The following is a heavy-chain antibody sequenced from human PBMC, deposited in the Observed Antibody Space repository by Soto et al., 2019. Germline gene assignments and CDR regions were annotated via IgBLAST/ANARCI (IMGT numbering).Heavy chain of an antibody. CDR3: ARGYDFWSRYYKGRLYYDGMDV. V-gene: IGHV4-34*01. Sequence: ETLSLTSAVYGGSISGYYWGWIRPPPGKVLDWIGEVNRGGSTNYNPSLKSRVTISVDMSKNQFSLKLSSVTAADTPVHYCARGYDFWSRYYKGRLYYDGMDVWLQGTKVTVS. CDR1: GGSISGYY. D-gene: IGHD3-3*01. J-gene: IGHJ6*01. CDR2: VNRGGST.